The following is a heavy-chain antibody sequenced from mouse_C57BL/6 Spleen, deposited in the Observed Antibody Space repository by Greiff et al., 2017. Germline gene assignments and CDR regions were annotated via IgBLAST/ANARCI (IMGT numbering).Heavy chain of an antibody. D-gene: IGHD4-1*01. CDR1: GYTFTSYW. J-gene: IGHJ3*01. Sequence: QVQLQQPGAELVMPGASVKLSCKASGYTFTSYWMHWVKQRPGQGLEWSGEIDPSDSYTNYNQKFKGKSTLTVDKSSSTAYMQLSSLTSEDSAVYYCAKLGRCAYWGQGTLVTVSA. CDR3: AKLGRCAY. CDR2: IDPSDSYT. V-gene: IGHV1-69*01.